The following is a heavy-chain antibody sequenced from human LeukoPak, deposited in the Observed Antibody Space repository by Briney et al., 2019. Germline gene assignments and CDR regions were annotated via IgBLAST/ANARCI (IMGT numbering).Heavy chain of an antibody. J-gene: IGHJ4*02. V-gene: IGHV3-7*01. CDR3: ARAPRGVRGVLIHFDY. D-gene: IGHD3-10*01. CDR1: GFTFSSYW. Sequence: GGSLRLSCAASGFTFSSYWMSWVRQAPGKGLEWVANIKQDGSEKYYVDSVKGRFTISRDNTNNSLYLQMNSLRAEDTAVYYCARAPRGVRGVLIHFDYWGQGTLVTVSS. CDR2: IKQDGSEK.